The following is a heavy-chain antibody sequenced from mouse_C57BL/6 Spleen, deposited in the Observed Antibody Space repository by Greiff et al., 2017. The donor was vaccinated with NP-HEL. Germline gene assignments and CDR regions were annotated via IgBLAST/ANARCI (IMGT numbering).Heavy chain of an antibody. CDR1: GFSFNTYA. D-gene: IGHD1-1*01. CDR3: VKGSGSSYFDY. V-gene: IGHV10-1*01. CDR2: IRSKSNNYAT. Sequence: EVQLVESGGGLVQPKGSLKLSCAASGFSFNTYAMNWVRQAPGKGLEWVARIRSKSNNYATYYADSVKDRFTISRDDSESMLYLQMNNLKTEDTAMYYCVKGSGSSYFDYWGQGTTLTVSS. J-gene: IGHJ2*01.